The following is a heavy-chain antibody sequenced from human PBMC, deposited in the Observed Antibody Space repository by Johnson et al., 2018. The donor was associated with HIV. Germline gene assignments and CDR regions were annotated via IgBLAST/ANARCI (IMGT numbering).Heavy chain of an antibody. V-gene: IGHV3-20*04. CDR1: GFRFDSYW. CDR3: ARERVHDKSGLDAFDI. CDR2: ISWNSGSI. J-gene: IGHJ3*02. Sequence: VQLVESGGGLVQPGGSLRLSCAASGFRFDSYWMSWVRQAPGKGLEWVSGISWNSGSIGYADSVKGRFTISRDNSKNTLYLQMGRLRADDKAVYYCARERVHDKSGLDAFDIWGHGTMVTVSS. D-gene: IGHD3-3*01.